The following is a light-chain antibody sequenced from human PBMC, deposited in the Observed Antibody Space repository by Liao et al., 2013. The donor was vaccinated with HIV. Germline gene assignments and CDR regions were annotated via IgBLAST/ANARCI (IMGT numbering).Light chain of an antibody. CDR3: QVWDSVSDLRV. J-gene: IGLJ3*02. CDR2: YDT. CDR1: SIGTKY. Sequence: GSVAPGQTARITCGGTSIGTKYVHWYQQRPGRAPVVVIYYDTDRPSEISERFSGSHSGNTATLIINRVEAGDEADYYCQVWDSVSDLRVFGGGTKLTVL. V-gene: IGLV3-21*04.